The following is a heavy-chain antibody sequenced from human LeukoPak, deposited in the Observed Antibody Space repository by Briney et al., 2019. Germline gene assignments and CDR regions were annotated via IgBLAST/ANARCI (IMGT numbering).Heavy chain of an antibody. CDR1: GGSISSYY. Sequence: SETLSLTCTVSGGSISSYYWSWIRQPPGKGLEWIGYIYYSGSTHYNPSLKSRLTMSADRSRNQFSLNLNSVTAADTAVYYCARINWNYFDYWGQGILVTVAS. V-gene: IGHV4-59*08. D-gene: IGHD3-3*01. CDR3: ARINWNYFDY. J-gene: IGHJ4*02. CDR2: IYYSGST.